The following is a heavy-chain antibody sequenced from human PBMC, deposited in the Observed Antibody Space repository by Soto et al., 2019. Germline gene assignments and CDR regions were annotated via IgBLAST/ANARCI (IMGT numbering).Heavy chain of an antibody. CDR2: ISSDGDIT. Sequence: GGSLRLSCSASGFTFSEYSMHWVRQAPGKGLQYVSTISSDGDITYYADSVKGRFTISRDNSKITLYLQMNSLRPEDTAVYYCVKVSTFYDILSGYYSTNFFDPWGQGTLVTVS. CDR1: GFTFSEYS. V-gene: IGHV3-64D*06. D-gene: IGHD3-9*01. J-gene: IGHJ5*02. CDR3: VKVSTFYDILSGYYSTNFFDP.